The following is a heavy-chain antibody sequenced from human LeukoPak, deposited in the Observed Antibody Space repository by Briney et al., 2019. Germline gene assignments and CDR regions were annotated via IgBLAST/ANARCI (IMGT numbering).Heavy chain of an antibody. CDR1: GFTFSTYA. Sequence: PGGSLRLSCAASGFTFSTYAMSWVRQAPGKGLEWIGSIYYSGSTYYNPSLKTRVTISVDTSKNQFALKLSSVTAADTAVYYCVQAGGSGNYNYYYYYAMDVWGQGTTVTVSS. V-gene: IGHV4-59*05. CDR2: IYYSGST. CDR3: VQAGGSGNYNYYYYYAMDV. D-gene: IGHD3-10*01. J-gene: IGHJ6*02.